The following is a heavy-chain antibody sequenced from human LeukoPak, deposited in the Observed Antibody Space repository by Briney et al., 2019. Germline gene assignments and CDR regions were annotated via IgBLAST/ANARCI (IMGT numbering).Heavy chain of an antibody. D-gene: IGHD6-13*01. Sequence: PGRSLRLSCAASGFTFSSYAMHWVRQAPGKGLEWVAVISYDGSNKYYADSVKGRFTISRDNSKNTLYLQMNSLRAEDTAVYYCAKGLIRQQLPLDYWGQGTLVTVSS. V-gene: IGHV3-30-3*01. CDR1: GFTFSSYA. CDR2: ISYDGSNK. CDR3: AKGLIRQQLPLDY. J-gene: IGHJ4*02.